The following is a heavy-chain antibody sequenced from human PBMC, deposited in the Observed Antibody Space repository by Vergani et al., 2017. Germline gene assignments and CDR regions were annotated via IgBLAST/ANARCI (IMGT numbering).Heavy chain of an antibody. CDR1: GGSISSYY. J-gene: IGHJ6*03. CDR3: ARLSPPVVVPAAMPEYYYMDV. Sequence: QVQLQESGPGLVKPSETLSLTCTVSGGSISSYYWSWIRQPPGKGLEWIGYIYYGGSTNYNPSLKRRVTISVDTSKNQFSLKLSSMTAAETAVYYCARLSPPVVVPAAMPEYYYMDVWGKGTTVTVSS. D-gene: IGHD2-2*01. V-gene: IGHV4-59*12. CDR2: IYYGGST.